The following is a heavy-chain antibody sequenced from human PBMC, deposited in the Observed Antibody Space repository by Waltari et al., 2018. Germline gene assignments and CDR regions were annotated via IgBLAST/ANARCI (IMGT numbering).Heavy chain of an antibody. CDR1: GYTFTSYY. V-gene: IGHV1-46*01. D-gene: IGHD3-10*01. CDR2: INPSGGST. J-gene: IGHJ3*02. Sequence: QVQLVQSGAEVKKPGASVKVSCKASGYTFTSYYMHWVRQAPGQGLEWMGIINPSGGSTSYAQKFQGSVTMTRGTSTSTVYMELSSLRSEDTAVYYCARTLYYYGSGSYSFDAFDIWGQGTMVTVSS. CDR3: ARTLYYYGSGSYSFDAFDI.